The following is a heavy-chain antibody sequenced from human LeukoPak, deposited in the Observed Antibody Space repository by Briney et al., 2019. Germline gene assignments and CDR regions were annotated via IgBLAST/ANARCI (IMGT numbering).Heavy chain of an antibody. Sequence: GGSLRLSCAASGFTFSSYAMSWVRQAPGKGLEWVSAISGSGGSTYYADSVKGRFTISRDESENTLYLQMNSLRVEDTAVYFCARDRASLQDWVEFDPWGQGTPVSVSS. J-gene: IGHJ5*02. D-gene: IGHD3/OR15-3a*01. CDR3: ARDRASLQDWVEFDP. V-gene: IGHV3-23*01. CDR1: GFTFSSYA. CDR2: ISGSGGST.